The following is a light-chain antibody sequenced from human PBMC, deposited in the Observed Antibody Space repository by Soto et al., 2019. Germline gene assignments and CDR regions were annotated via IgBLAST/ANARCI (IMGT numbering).Light chain of an antibody. CDR1: SSDVGGYNY. CDR3: SSYTTSNTRQIV. Sequence: QSSLTRPASVSGSPGQSITISCTGTSSDVGGYNYVSWYQQHPGKAPKFMIYDVSNRPSGVSNRFSGSKSGNTASLTISGLQAEEEADYYSSSYTTSNTRQIVFGTGTKVTV. V-gene: IGLV2-14*01. J-gene: IGLJ1*01. CDR2: DVS.